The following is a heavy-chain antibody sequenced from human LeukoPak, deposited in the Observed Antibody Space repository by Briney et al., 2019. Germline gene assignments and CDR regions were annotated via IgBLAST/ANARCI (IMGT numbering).Heavy chain of an antibody. Sequence: RSGGSLRLSCAASGFTFSKYAMTWVRQAPGKGLEWVSYISSSGSTIYYADSVKGRFTISRDNAKNSLYLQMNSLRAEDTAVYYCARARSDVWGSYYVYWGQGTLVTVSS. CDR3: ARARSDVWGSYYVY. CDR1: GFTFSKYA. V-gene: IGHV3-11*01. D-gene: IGHD3-16*01. CDR2: ISSSGSTI. J-gene: IGHJ4*02.